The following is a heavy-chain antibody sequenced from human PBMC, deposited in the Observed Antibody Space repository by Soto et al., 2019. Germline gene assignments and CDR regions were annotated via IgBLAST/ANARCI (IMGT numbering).Heavy chain of an antibody. CDR3: ACPEYCSSTSCSYYYYMDV. D-gene: IGHD2-2*01. CDR2: ISSSSSYI. V-gene: IGHV3-21*01. J-gene: IGHJ6*03. CDR1: GFTFSSYS. Sequence: EVQLVESGGGLVKPGGSLRLSCAASGFTFSSYSMNWVRQAPGKGLEWVSSISSSSSYIYYADSVKGPFTISKDNAKNSLYLQMNSMRAEDTAVYYCACPEYCSSTSCSYYYYMDVWGKGTTVTVSS.